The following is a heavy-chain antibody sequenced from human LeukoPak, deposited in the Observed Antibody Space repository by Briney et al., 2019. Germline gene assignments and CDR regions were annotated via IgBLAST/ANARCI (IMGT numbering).Heavy chain of an antibody. Sequence: PGGSLRLSCAASGFTFSSYGMHWVRQAPGKGLEWVAVISYDGSNKYYADSVMGRFTISRDNSKNTLYLQMNSLRAEDTAVYYCAKALHYYDSSGYYEGEYFQHWARAPWSPSPQ. CDR2: ISYDGSNK. CDR3: AKALHYYDSSGYYEGEYFQH. CDR1: GFTFSSYG. J-gene: IGHJ1*01. D-gene: IGHD3-22*01. V-gene: IGHV3-30*18.